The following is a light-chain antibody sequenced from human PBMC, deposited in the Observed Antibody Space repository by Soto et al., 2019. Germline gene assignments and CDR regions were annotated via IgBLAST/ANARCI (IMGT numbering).Light chain of an antibody. Sequence: QSALTQPASVSGSPGQSITISCTGTSSYVGGYNYVSWYQQHPGKAPKLMIYDVSNRPSGVSNRFSGSKSGNTASLSISGLQAEDEADYYCSSYTSSNTLSVFGTGTKLTVL. CDR1: SSYVGGYNY. V-gene: IGLV2-14*03. J-gene: IGLJ1*01. CDR2: DVS. CDR3: SSYTSSNTLSV.